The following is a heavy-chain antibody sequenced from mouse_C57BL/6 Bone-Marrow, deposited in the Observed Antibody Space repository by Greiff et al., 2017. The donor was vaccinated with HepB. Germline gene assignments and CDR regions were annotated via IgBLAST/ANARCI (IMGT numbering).Heavy chain of an antibody. J-gene: IGHJ4*01. Sequence: EVQLVESGGGLVKPGGSLKLSCAASGFTFSDYGMHWVRQAPEKGLEWVAYISSGSSTIYYADTVKGRFTISRDNAKNTLFLQMTSLRSEDTAMYYCAREGLATVVATFYLDAMDYWGQGTSVTVSS. CDR3: AREGLATVVATFYLDAMDY. D-gene: IGHD1-1*01. CDR2: ISSGSSTI. V-gene: IGHV5-17*01. CDR1: GFTFSDYG.